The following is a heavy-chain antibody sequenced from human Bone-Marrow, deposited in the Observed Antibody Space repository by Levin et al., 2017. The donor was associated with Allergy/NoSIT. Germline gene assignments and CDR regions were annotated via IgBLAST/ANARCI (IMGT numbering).Heavy chain of an antibody. D-gene: IGHD7-27*01. CDR2: IYYSGST. J-gene: IGHJ6*02. Sequence: SCNVSGGSISGYYWSWIRQPPGKGLEWIGYIYYSGSTKYNPSLKSRVTISVDTSKNQFSLKLSSVTAADTAVYYCARDRTITTTGETYYYGMDVWGQGTTVTVSS. V-gene: IGHV4-59*01. CDR1: GGSISGYY. CDR3: ARDRTITTTGETYYYGMDV.